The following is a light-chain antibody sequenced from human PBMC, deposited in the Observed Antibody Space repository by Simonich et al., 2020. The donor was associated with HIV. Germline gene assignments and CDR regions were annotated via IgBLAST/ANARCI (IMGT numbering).Light chain of an antibody. J-gene: IGKJ2*01. CDR1: QGISNS. Sequence: DIQMTQSPSTLSASVGDRVTITCRSSQGISNSLAWYQQKPGKAPKLLLYAASRLESGVPSRFSGSGSGTDYTLTISSLQPEDFATYYCQQYYSTPYTFGQGTKLEIK. V-gene: IGKV1-NL1*01. CDR2: AAS. CDR3: QQYYSTPYT.